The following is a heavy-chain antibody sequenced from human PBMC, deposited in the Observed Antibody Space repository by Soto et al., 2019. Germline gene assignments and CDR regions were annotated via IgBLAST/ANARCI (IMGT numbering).Heavy chain of an antibody. J-gene: IGHJ5*01. CDR2: MYYSGTT. CDR3: AKGYCSGGSCYWNWFDS. D-gene: IGHD2-15*01. V-gene: IGHV4-39*01. CDR1: SGSISSSDYS. Sequence: QLQLQESGPGLLKPSETLSLTCTVSSGSISSSDYSWGWIRQPPGKGLEWIGSMYYSGTTYYNPSLKSRATISADTSKKQCSLKLSSVSAADTAVYYCAKGYCSGGSCYWNWFDSWGQGTLVTVSS.